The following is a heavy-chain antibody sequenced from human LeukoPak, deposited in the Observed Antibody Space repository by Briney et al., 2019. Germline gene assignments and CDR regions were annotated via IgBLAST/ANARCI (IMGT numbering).Heavy chain of an antibody. V-gene: IGHV1-46*01. D-gene: IGHD2-15*01. CDR1: GYTFSSYY. J-gene: IGHJ4*02. CDR3: ARDPPQACSGGSCYGFDY. CDR2: INPSGGSP. Sequence: GASVKVSCKASGYTFSSYYIHWVRQAPEQGLEWMGIINPSGGSPSYAQKFQGRVTITRDTSASTAYMELSSLRSEDTAVYYCARDPPQACSGGSCYGFDYWGQGTLVTVSS.